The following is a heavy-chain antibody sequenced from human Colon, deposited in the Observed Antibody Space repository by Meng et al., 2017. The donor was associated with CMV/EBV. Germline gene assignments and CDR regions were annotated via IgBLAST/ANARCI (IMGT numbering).Heavy chain of an antibody. J-gene: IGHJ6*02. Sequence: ASVKVSCKASGYSFTGYYLHWVRQAPGQGLEWMGRINPFSGATSFEEKFQGRVAMTADSSTTTACMELRRLTNDDSAVYYCARDREFAMDVWGQGTTVTVSS. CDR1: GYSFTGYY. V-gene: IGHV1-2*02. CDR3: ARDREFAMDV. CDR2: INPFSGAT.